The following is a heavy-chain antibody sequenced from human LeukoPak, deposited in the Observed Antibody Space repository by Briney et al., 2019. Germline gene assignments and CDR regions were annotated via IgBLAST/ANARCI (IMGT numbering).Heavy chain of an antibody. V-gene: IGHV1-18*01. Sequence: ASVKVSCKASGYTFTSYGISWVRQAPGQGLEWMGWISAYNGNTNYAQKLQGRVTMTTDTSTSTAYMELRSLRPDDTAVYYCARDGRYCSGGSCYGAFDIWGQGTMVTVSS. CDR2: ISAYNGNT. J-gene: IGHJ3*02. CDR3: ARDGRYCSGGSCYGAFDI. CDR1: GYTFTSYG. D-gene: IGHD2-15*01.